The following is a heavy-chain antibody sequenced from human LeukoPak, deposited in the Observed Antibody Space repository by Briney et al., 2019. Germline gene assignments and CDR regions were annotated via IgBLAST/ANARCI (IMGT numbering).Heavy chain of an antibody. V-gene: IGHV1-18*01. CDR3: ARARRGTYYYDSSGYYFDY. Sequence: ASVKASCKASGYTFTSYDINWVRQATGQGLEWMGWMNPNSGKTNYAQKLQGRVTMTTDTSTSTAYMELRSLRSDDTAVYYCARARRGTYYYDSSGYYFDYWGQGTLVTVSS. J-gene: IGHJ4*02. D-gene: IGHD3-22*01. CDR2: MNPNSGKT. CDR1: GYTFTSYD.